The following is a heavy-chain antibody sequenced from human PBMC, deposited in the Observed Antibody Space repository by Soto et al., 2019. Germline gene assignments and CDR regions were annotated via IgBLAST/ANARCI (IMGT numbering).Heavy chain of an antibody. V-gene: IGHV3-23*01. J-gene: IGHJ3*02. CDR3: AKDDARPDSAFDI. CDR1: GFTFSSYS. D-gene: IGHD3-22*01. Sequence: GGSLRLPCAASGFTFSSYSMNWVRQAPGKGLEWVSAISRSGGSTYYAESVKGRFTISRDNSKNTLYLLMNSLRAEDTAVYYCAKDDARPDSAFDIWGQGTMVTVSS. CDR2: ISRSGGST.